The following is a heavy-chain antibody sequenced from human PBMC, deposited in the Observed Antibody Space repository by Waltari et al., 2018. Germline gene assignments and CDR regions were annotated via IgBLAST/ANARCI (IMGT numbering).Heavy chain of an antibody. Sequence: GLLKPSETLSLTCAVYGGSFSGYYWSWIRQPPGKGLEWIGEINHSGSTNYNPSLKSRVTISVDTSKNQFSLKLSSVTAADTAVYYCARFVRITIFGVVTTDNWFDPWGQGTLVTVSS. CDR1: GGSFSGYY. J-gene: IGHJ5*02. V-gene: IGHV4-34*01. CDR3: ARFVRITIFGVVTTDNWFDP. D-gene: IGHD3-3*01. CDR2: INHSGST.